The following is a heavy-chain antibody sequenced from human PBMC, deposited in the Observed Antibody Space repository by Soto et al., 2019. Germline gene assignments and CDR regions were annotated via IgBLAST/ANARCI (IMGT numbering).Heavy chain of an antibody. CDR2: ISSTATYT. J-gene: IGHJ4*02. CDR3: ARARLVVEGRFDY. D-gene: IGHD3-22*01. V-gene: IGHV3-11*06. Sequence: GESLRPSSQHSGFIFSDYYMNWIRQAPGKGLEWLSYISSTATYTNYADSVRGRFTISRDSAKNSLYLDMNGLRAEDTAVYYCARARLVVEGRFDYWGQGT. CDR1: GFIFSDYY.